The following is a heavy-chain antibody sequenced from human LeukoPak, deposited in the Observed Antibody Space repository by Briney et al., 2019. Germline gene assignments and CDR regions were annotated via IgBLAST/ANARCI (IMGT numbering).Heavy chain of an antibody. CDR3: ARLTGGSETN. CDR1: GYTFTYYH. V-gene: IGHV1-2*02. D-gene: IGHD1-14*01. Sequence: ASVKVSCKASGYTFTYYHIQWVRQAPGQGPEWMGWIHPNIGGRNYAQKFEGRVTMSRDTSISTVYMELSSLRSDDTAMYYCARLTGGSETNWGQGTLVTVSA. CDR2: IHPNIGGR. J-gene: IGHJ4*02.